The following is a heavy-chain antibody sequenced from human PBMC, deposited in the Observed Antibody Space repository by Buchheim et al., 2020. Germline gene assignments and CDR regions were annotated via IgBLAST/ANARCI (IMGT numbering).Heavy chain of an antibody. J-gene: IGHJ6*02. V-gene: IGHV3-23*01. CDR2: ISGSGGST. CDR3: AKDLIPQQLHHYYYYGMDV. D-gene: IGHD6-13*01. CDR1: GFTFSSYA. Sequence: EVQLLESGGGLVQPGGSLRLSCAASGFTFSSYAMSWVRQAPGKGLEWVSAISGSGGSTYYADSVKGRFTISRDNSKNTLYLQMNSLRAEDTAVYYCAKDLIPQQLHHYYYYGMDVWGQGTT.